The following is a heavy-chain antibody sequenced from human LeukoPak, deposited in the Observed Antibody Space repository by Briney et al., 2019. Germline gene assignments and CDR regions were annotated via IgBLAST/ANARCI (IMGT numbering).Heavy chain of an antibody. CDR2: IKEDGSKT. CDR1: GFRFNTYW. Sequence: GGSLRLSCAASGFRFNTYWMSWVRQAPGKGLEWVADIKEDGSKTYYVDSMKGRFTISRDNAKNSLYLQMNSLRAEDTAVYYCARDFNLGGQGTLVTVSS. D-gene: IGHD1-14*01. J-gene: IGHJ4*02. V-gene: IGHV3-7*01. CDR3: ARDFNL.